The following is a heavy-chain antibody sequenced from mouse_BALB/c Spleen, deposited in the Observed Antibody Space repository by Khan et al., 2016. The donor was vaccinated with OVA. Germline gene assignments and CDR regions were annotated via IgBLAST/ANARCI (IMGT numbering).Heavy chain of an antibody. Sequence: QIELVQSGPELKKPGGTVKISCKASGYTFTNYRMNWMKQAPEKGLKWMGWINTYTGEPTYGDDFKGRFAFSLETSARTAYLQINHLKNEDMATSFIERETTDWYFDAWGAGTTVTVSS. J-gene: IGHJ1*01. CDR3: ERETTDWYFDA. CDR1: GYTFTNYR. CDR2: INTYTGEP. V-gene: IGHV9-1*02. D-gene: IGHD2-1*01.